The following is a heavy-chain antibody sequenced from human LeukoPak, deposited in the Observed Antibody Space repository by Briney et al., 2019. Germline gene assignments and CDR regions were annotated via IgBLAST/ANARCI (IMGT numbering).Heavy chain of an antibody. V-gene: IGHV3-23*01. J-gene: IGHJ4*02. CDR3: ARAYYYDSSGPKLN. CDR1: GFTFSSYE. CDR2: ISGSGGST. Sequence: PGGSLRLSCAASGFTFSSYEMNWVRQAPGKGLEWVSAISGSGGSTYYADSVKGRFTISRDNSKNTLYLQMNSLRAEDTAVYYCARAYYYDSSGPKLNWGQGTLVTVSS. D-gene: IGHD3-22*01.